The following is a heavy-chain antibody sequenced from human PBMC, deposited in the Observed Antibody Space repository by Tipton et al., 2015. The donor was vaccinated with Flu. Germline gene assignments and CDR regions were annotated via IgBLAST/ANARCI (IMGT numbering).Heavy chain of an antibody. CDR2: INTDGSDT. Sequence: SLRLSCAASGFPFSGYMMHWVRQAPGEGLVWLSRINTDGSDTHYADFVEGQFTISRDNDKKTVYLQMNNLRAEDTALYYCARDSRYYVGSRSLDLDLWGQGRMVTVSS. V-gene: IGHV3-74*01. CDR1: GFPFSGYM. CDR3: ARDSRYYVGSRSLDLDL. D-gene: IGHD3-10*02. J-gene: IGHJ3*01.